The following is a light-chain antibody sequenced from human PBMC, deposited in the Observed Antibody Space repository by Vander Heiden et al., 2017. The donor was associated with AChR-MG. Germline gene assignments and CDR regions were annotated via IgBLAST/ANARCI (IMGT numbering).Light chain of an antibody. CDR2: LNSDGSH. CDR3: QTWGTGIHWV. J-gene: IGLJ3*02. CDR1: SGHSSYA. V-gene: IGLV4-69*01. Sequence: QLVLTQSPSASASLVASVKLTRTLSSGHSSYAIAWHQQQPEKGPRYLMKLNSDGSHSKGDGIPDRFSGSSSGAERYLTISSLQSEDEADYYCQTWGTGIHWVFGGGTKLTVL.